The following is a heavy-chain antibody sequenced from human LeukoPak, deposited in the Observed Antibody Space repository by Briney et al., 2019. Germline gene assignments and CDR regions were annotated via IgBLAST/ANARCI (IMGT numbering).Heavy chain of an antibody. V-gene: IGHV1-69*13. Sequence: GASVKVSCKASGYTFTSYGISWVRQAPRQGLEWMGGIIPIFGTANYAQKFQGRVTITADESTSTAYMELSSLRSEDTAVYYCARDREGELNSFDIWGQGTMVTVSS. CDR1: GYTFTSYG. D-gene: IGHD1-26*01. CDR3: ARDREGELNSFDI. CDR2: IIPIFGTA. J-gene: IGHJ3*02.